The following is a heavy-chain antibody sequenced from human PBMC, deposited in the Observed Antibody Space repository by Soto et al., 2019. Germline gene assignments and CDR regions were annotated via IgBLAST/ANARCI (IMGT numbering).Heavy chain of an antibody. CDR3: ARDGRYSSGWLYYYGLDV. Sequence: PGGSLRLSCAASGFTFSSYGMHWVRQAPGKGLEWVAVIWYDGSNKYYADSVKGRFTISRDNSKNTLYLQMNSLRAEDTAVYYCARDGRYSSGWLYYYGLDVWGQGTTVTVSS. CDR1: GFTFSSYG. J-gene: IGHJ6*02. V-gene: IGHV3-33*01. D-gene: IGHD6-19*01. CDR2: IWYDGSNK.